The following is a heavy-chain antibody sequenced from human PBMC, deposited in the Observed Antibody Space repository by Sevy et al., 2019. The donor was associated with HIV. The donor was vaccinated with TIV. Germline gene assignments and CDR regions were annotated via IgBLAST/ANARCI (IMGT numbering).Heavy chain of an antibody. CDR3: ARQGTRGSYPI. J-gene: IGHJ4*02. V-gene: IGHV4-59*08. D-gene: IGHD1-26*01. CDR1: GGSISTYY. CDR2: ISYTGTT. Sequence: SETLSLTCTVSGGSISTYYWSWIRQPPGKGLEWIGDISYTGTTNYNPSLQSRVTLSVDTSRNQFSLTLSSVTAADTAFYYCARQGTRGSYPIWGQGTLVTVSS.